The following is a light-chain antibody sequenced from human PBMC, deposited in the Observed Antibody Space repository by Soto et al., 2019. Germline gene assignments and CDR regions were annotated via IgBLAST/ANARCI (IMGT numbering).Light chain of an antibody. CDR3: AAWDDSMSGVV. CDR2: RNN. V-gene: IGLV1-47*01. Sequence: QSVLTQPPSASGTPGQRVTISCSGSSSNIGSNYVFWYQHLPGTAPNLLIYRNNQRPSGVPYRFSGSKSGTSASLAISGLRSEDETDYYCAAWDDSMSGVVFGGGTKVTVL. J-gene: IGLJ2*01. CDR1: SSNIGSNY.